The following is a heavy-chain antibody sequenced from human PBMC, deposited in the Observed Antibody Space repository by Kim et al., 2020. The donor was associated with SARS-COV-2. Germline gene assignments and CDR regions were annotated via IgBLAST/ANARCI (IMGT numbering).Heavy chain of an antibody. V-gene: IGHV4-34*04. CDR1: GGSFSDYN. J-gene: IGHJ6*02. D-gene: IGHD3-3*01. CDR2: INHSGST. CDR3: ARGRAGVVPAPVLGLGPYYDYSAMDV. Sequence: SETLSLTCAVYGGSFSDYNWSWIRQPPGKGLEWIGEINHSGSTSHSPSLKSRATISVDTSKSQFSLRLKSMTAADTAVYYCARGRAGVVPAPVLGLGPYYDYSAMDVWGQGTAVAVSS.